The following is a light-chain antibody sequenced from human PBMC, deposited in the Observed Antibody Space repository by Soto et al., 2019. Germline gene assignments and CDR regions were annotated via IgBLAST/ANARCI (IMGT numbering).Light chain of an antibody. Sequence: ETVLTQPPGTLSLSPGERATLSCRASQSVSSTSLAWYQQKPDQAPRLLIYGASTRATGIPDRFSGSGSGTDFTLTISRLEPEDFAVYFCQQYDNTLWTFGQGTKVEIK. V-gene: IGKV3-20*01. J-gene: IGKJ1*01. CDR1: QSVSSTS. CDR2: GAS. CDR3: QQYDNTLWT.